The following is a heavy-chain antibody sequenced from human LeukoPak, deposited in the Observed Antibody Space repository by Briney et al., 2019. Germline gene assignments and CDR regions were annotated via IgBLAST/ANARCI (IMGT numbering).Heavy chain of an antibody. Sequence: GGSLRLSCAASGFTFSSYAMHWVRRAPGKALEWVATISSDGGNRYYSDSVKGRFTISRDNSKNTLYLRMNSLRPEDTAVFHCARGRAVTGSTVIDYWGQGTLVTVSS. CDR2: ISSDGGNR. D-gene: IGHD6-19*01. CDR3: ARGRAVTGSTVIDY. V-gene: IGHV3-30-3*01. CDR1: GFTFSSYA. J-gene: IGHJ4*02.